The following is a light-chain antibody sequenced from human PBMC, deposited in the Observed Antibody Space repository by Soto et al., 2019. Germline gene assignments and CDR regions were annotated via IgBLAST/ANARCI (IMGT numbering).Light chain of an antibody. Sequence: EVVMTQSPVTLSVSPGERATLSCRASQSVRSSVAWYQQKPGQAPRLLSYGASTRATGIPARFSGSGSGTEFTLTISSLQSEDVAVYYCQQYNNWPPITFGQGTRLEI. CDR1: QSVRSS. CDR2: GAS. V-gene: IGKV3-15*01. J-gene: IGKJ5*01. CDR3: QQYNNWPPIT.